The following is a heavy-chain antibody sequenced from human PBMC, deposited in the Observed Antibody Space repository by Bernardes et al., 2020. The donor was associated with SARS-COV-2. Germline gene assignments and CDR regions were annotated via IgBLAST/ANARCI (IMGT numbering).Heavy chain of an antibody. Sequence: GGSLRLSCAASGFTASSNYMGWVRQAPGKGLEWVSVIYRGGSTYYADSVKGRFSISRDNSKNTLFLQMNSLRAEDTAVYYCARDLLGPYYYGMDVWGQGTTVTVSS. V-gene: IGHV3-66*01. D-gene: IGHD2-21*01. CDR2: IYRGGST. CDR3: ARDLLGPYYYGMDV. J-gene: IGHJ6*02. CDR1: GFTASSNY.